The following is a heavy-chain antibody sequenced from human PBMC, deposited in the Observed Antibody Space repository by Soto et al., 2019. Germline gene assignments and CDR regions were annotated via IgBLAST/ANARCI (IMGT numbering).Heavy chain of an antibody. CDR1: GFTVSSTY. D-gene: IGHD5-12*01. CDR3: AIAVPITPGTVDY. V-gene: IGHV3-53*01. Sequence: PGGSLRLSCAASGFTVSSTYMSWVRLAPGKGLEWISIIYSGGSTFYADSVKGRFTISRDNSKNTLYLQMNSLRAEDTAVYYCAIAVPITPGTVDYRGQGTMVTVSS. J-gene: IGHJ4*02. CDR2: IYSGGST.